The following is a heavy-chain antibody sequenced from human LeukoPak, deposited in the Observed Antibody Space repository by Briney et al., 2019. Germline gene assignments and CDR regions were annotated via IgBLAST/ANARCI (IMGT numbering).Heavy chain of an antibody. D-gene: IGHD2-8*01. CDR3: ARGLPLGYCTYGVCYPPKHFDL. CDR2: INPKSGGT. CDR1: GYTFTDYY. V-gene: IGHV1-2*02. J-gene: IGHJ4*02. Sequence: ASVKVSCKASGYTFTDYYMHWVRQAPGQGLEWMGWINPKSGGTKYAQNFQGRVTVTTDTSISTAYLELTGLRSDDTAVYYCARGLPLGYCTYGVCYPPKHFDLWGQGTLVTVSS.